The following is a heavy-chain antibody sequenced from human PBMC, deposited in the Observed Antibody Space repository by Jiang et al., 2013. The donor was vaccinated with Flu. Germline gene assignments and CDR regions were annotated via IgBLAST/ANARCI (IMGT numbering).Heavy chain of an antibody. V-gene: IGHV4-59*01. CDR3: ARGSLRYCSSTSCFIPQFDS. CDR1: GGSISSYY. CDR2: IYYSGST. J-gene: IGHJ4*02. D-gene: IGHD2-2*01. Sequence: LLKPSETLSLTCTVSGGSISSYYWSWIRQPPGKGLEWIGYIYYSGSTNYNPSLKSRVTISVDTSKNQFSLKLSSVTAADTAVYYCARGSLRYCSSTSCFIPQFDSWGQG.